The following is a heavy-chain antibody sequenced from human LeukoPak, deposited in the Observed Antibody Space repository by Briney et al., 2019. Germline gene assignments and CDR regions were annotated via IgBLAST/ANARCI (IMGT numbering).Heavy chain of an antibody. Sequence: PSETLSLTCAVYGGSFSDYYWSWIRQAPGKGLEWIGEIIRRGGSNYIPSLKSRATMSIDTSNNQFSLKLRSATAADTAVYFCARRIRPGYYFDYWGQGTLVTVSS. CDR2: IIRRGGS. CDR3: ARRIRPGYYFDY. J-gene: IGHJ4*02. D-gene: IGHD3-16*01. V-gene: IGHV4-34*12. CDR1: GGSFSDYY.